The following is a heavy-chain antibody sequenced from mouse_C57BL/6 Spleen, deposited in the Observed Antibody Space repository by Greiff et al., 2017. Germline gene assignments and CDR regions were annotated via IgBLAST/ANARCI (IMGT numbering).Heavy chain of an antibody. CDR2: IFPGSGST. D-gene: IGHD2-4*01. J-gene: IGHJ4*01. CDR3: ARRGDYDEDYAMDY. V-gene: IGHV1-75*01. Sequence: QVQLKESGPELVKPGASVKISCKASGYTFTDYYINWVKQRPGQGLEWIGWIFPGSGSTYYNEKFKGKATLTVDKSSSTAYMLLSSLTSEDSAVYFCARRGDYDEDYAMDYWGQGTSVTVSS. CDR1: GYTFTDYY.